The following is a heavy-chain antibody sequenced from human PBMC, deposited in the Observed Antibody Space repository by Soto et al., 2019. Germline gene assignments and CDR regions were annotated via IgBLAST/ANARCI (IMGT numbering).Heavy chain of an antibody. CDR3: AHATYGDYFGH. CDR1: GFSLSTSGVG. D-gene: IGHD4-17*01. V-gene: IGHV2-5*02. Sequence: QITLKESGPTLVKPTQTLTLTCTFSGFSLSTSGVGVGWIRQPPGKALEWLALIYWDDDKRYSPSLKSRLTITNDTSKNQVVPTMPNMDPADTATYYCAHATYGDYFGHWGQGTLVTVSS. CDR2: IYWDDDK. J-gene: IGHJ4*02.